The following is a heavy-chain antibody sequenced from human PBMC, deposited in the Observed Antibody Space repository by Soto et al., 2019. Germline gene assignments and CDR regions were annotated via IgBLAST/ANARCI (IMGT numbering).Heavy chain of an antibody. V-gene: IGHV3-33*01. D-gene: IGHD6-19*01. CDR1: GFTFSIFG. CDR3: ARDKGSSTVVSGISQEGYFDY. CDR2: ICYDGSNA. Sequence: PGGSLRLSCAASGFTFSIFGMHWVRQAPGKGLEWAAIICYDGSNAYYADSVRGRFTISRDNSKNTVYLQMNSLRAEDTAVYYCARDKGSSTVVSGISQEGYFDYWGQGTLVTVSS. J-gene: IGHJ4*02.